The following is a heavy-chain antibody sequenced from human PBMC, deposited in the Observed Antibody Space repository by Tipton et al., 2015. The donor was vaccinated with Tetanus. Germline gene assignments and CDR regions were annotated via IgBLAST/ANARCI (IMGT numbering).Heavy chain of an antibody. CDR1: GGSIGTYY. CDR3: ARSSSGWGVLDY. J-gene: IGHJ4*02. Sequence: TLSLTCTVSGGSIGTYYWSWIRQSPGKGLEWIGYIYNGVTTNYNPSLKSRVTISVDTSTNQFSLSLTSVTAADTAVHYCARSSSGWGVLDYWGQGTLVTVSS. V-gene: IGHV4-59*01. CDR2: IYNGVTT. D-gene: IGHD6-19*01.